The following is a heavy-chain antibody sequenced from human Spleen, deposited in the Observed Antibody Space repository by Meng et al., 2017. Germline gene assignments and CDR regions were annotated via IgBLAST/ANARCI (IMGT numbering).Heavy chain of an antibody. CDR2: ISGSSDTT. J-gene: IGHJ3*02. D-gene: IGHD7-27*01. V-gene: IGHV3-23*01. CDR3: AKDASEYWGLDAFDI. CDR1: GFTFSSYA. Sequence: GGSLRLSCAASGFTFSSYAMTWVRQAPGKGLEWVSGISGSSDTTYYADSVKGRFTISRDNSKSTLYLQMNSLRAEDTAVYYCAKDASEYWGLDAFDIWGQGTMVTVSS.